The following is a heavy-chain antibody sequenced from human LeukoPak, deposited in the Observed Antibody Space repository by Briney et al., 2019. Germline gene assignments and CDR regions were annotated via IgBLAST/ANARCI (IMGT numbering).Heavy chain of an antibody. V-gene: IGHV1-2*06. CDR1: GYTFTGYY. D-gene: IGHD7-27*01. CDR2: INPNSGGT. J-gene: IGHJ4*02. CDR3: AGGDGLGMGNY. Sequence: ASVKVSCKASGYTFTGYYIHWVRQDPGQGFEWMGRINPNSGGTKYAQKFQGRVTMTRDTSISSAYMELSRLRFDDTAVYFCAGGDGLGMGNYWGQGTLVTVSS.